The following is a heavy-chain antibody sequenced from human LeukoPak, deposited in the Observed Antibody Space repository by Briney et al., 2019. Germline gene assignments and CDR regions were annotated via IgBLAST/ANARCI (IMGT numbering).Heavy chain of an antibody. V-gene: IGHV3-15*07. CDR2: IKSKTAGGTT. CDR3: ARDWYHAFDF. CDR1: GFTFINTW. Sequence: GGSLRLSCAASGFTFINTWMNWVRQAPGKGLEWVGRIKSKTAGGTTDYAAPVKGRFTISRDDSKNMVYLQLNSLNTEDTGVYYCARDWYHAFDFWGQGTMVTVSS. J-gene: IGHJ3*01. D-gene: IGHD3-9*01.